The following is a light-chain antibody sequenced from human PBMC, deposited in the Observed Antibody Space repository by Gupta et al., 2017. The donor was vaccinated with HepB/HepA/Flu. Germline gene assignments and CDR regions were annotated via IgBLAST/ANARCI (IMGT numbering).Light chain of an antibody. CDR3: LLYNDGDWV. J-gene: IGLJ3*02. V-gene: IGLV7-43*01. CDR2: SAI. Sequence: VPQEPLLTVSPGETVTPTCASSTGAGTSGYYPNWFHQKPAQELMPRMYSAINKRPWTPARFSGSRLAAKADLTLSRVQAEDDSYDYCLLYNDGDWVFGGGTKLTVL. CDR1: TGAGTSGYY.